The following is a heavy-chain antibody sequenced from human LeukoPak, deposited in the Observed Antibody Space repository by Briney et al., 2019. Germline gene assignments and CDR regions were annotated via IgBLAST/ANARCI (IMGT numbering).Heavy chain of an antibody. J-gene: IGHJ4*02. CDR2: IYYSGST. D-gene: IGHD6-19*01. CDR3: ARFSSSGWTYYFDY. V-gene: IGHV4-59*08. CDR1: GGSISSYY. Sequence: SETLSLTCTVSGGSISSYYWSWIRQPPGKGLEWIGYIYYSGSTNYNPSLKSRVTISVDTSKNQFSLKLSSVTAADTAVYYCARFSSSGWTYYFDYWGQGTLVTVSS.